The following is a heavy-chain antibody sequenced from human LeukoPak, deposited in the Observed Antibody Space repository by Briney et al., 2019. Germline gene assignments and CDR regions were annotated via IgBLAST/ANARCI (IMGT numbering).Heavy chain of an antibody. CDR3: AARAVALRPECFDY. J-gene: IGHJ4*02. V-gene: IGHV3-7*01. CDR1: GFTFSNYW. D-gene: IGHD6-13*01. CDR2: INQDGSEK. Sequence: GGSLRLSCAASGFTFSNYWMNWVCQAPGKGLEWVANINQDGSEKYYVDSVKGRFTISRDNAKNSLYLQMNGLRGEDTALYYCAARAVALRPECFDYWGQGTLVTVSS.